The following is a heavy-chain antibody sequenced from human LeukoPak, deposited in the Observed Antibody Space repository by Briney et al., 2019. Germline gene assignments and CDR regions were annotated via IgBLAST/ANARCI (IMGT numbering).Heavy chain of an antibody. Sequence: ASVKVSCKVSGYTLTELSMHWVRQAPGKGLEWVSGISDSGGGTYYADSVQGRFTISKDNSKNTLYLQMNSLRAEDTAVYYCAKDAVGTTRINCFDPWGQGTLVTVSS. D-gene: IGHD1-26*01. CDR3: AKDAVGTTRINCFDP. CDR1: GYTLTELS. CDR2: ISDSGGGT. V-gene: IGHV3-23*01. J-gene: IGHJ5*02.